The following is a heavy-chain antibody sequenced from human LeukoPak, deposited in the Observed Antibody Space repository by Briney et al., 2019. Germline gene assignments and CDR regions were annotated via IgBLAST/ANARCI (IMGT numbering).Heavy chain of an antibody. J-gene: IGHJ6*03. D-gene: IGHD6-13*01. V-gene: IGHV3-21*04. CDR2: ISSSSSYI. CDR3: AREVGRIAAAGTRYYYMDV. Sequence: PGGSLRLSCAASGFTFSSYSMNWVRQAPGKGLEWVSSISSSSSYIYYADSVKGRFTISRDNSKNTLYLQMNSLRAEDTAVYYCAREVGRIAAAGTRYYYMDVWGKGTTVTVSS. CDR1: GFTFSSYS.